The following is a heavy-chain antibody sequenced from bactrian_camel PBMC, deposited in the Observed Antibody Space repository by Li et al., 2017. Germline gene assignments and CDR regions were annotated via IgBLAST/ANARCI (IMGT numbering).Heavy chain of an antibody. CDR2: IYSDGTNE. D-gene: IGHD4*01. V-gene: IGHV3-2*01. CDR1: GVTFSNYY. CDR3: AKGPGYYSEWDA. J-gene: IGHJ6*01. Sequence: HVQLVESGGDLVQRGGSLRLSCQQSGVTFSNYYTSWLRQAPGEASEWVSAIYSDGTNEFYADSVKGRFTISRNDAEDTVYLQLIRLKPEDTAIYYCAKGPGYYSEWDAWGQGTQVTVS.